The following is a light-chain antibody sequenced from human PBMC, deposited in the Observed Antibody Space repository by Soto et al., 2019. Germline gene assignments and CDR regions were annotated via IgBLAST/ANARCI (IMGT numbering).Light chain of an antibody. V-gene: IGKV3-11*01. J-gene: IGKJ5*01. CDR1: RSVRSY. Sequence: EIVLTQSPATLSLSPGERATLSCRASRSVRSYLAWYQQKPGQAPRLLIYDASNRAACIPARFSGSGSETDFTLTISNLENEDVAVYYCQQRYAWPPITFGQGTRLEIK. CDR3: QQRYAWPPIT. CDR2: DAS.